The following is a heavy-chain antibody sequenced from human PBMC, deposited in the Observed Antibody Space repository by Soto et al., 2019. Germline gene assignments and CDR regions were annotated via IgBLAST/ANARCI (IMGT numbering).Heavy chain of an antibody. J-gene: IGHJ4*02. V-gene: IGHV3-74*01. CDR1: EFPFNFYW. Sequence: GGSLRLSCAASEFPFNFYWMHWVRQTPGKGLVWVSRINPVGTITNYADSVEGRFIISRDNVATTLYLQMNSLSAEDTAIYYCTSDTFGLRDSWGQGTLVTVSS. D-gene: IGHD3-3*01. CDR3: TSDTFGLRDS. CDR2: INPVGTIT.